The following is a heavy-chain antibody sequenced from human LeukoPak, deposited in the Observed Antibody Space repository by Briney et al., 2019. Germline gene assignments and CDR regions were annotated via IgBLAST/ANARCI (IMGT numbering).Heavy chain of an antibody. D-gene: IGHD4-23*01. CDR2: IIPIPGIP. V-gene: IGHV1-69*04. CDR3: ASSPDYGGPYGMDV. CDR1: GGTFSSYA. J-gene: IGHJ6*02. Sequence: SVKVSCKASGGTFSSYAISWVRQAPGQGLEWMGRIIPIPGIPNYAQKFQGRVTITADKSTSTAYMELSSLRSEDTAVYYCASSPDYGGPYGMDVWGQGTTVTVSS.